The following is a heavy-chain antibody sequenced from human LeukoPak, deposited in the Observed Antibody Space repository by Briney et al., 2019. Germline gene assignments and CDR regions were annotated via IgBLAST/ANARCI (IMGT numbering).Heavy chain of an antibody. D-gene: IGHD3-22*01. CDR1: GGTFSSYA. Sequence: SVTVSCTASGGTFSSYAISWVRQAPGQGLEWMGGIIPIFGTANYAQKFQGRVTITADESTSTAYMELSSLRSEDTAVYYCASEVVKYYYDSSGYYYADYWGQGTLVTVSS. CDR3: ASEVVKYYYDSSGYYYADY. CDR2: IIPIFGTA. V-gene: IGHV1-69*13. J-gene: IGHJ4*02.